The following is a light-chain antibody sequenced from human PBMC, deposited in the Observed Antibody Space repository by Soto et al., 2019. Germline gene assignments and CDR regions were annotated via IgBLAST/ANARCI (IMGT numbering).Light chain of an antibody. Sequence: EIVLTQSPGTLSLSPGERATLSCRTSQSVSSNLAWYEQKPGQAPRLVIYGASTRATGIPARFSGSGSGTEFTLTISSLQSEDLAVYYGQQYNNWPPWTFGQGTKVDIK. J-gene: IGKJ1*01. CDR1: QSVSSN. CDR3: QQYNNWPPWT. CDR2: GAS. V-gene: IGKV3-15*01.